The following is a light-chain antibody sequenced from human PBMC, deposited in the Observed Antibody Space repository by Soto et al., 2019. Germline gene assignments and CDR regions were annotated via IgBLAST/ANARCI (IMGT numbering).Light chain of an antibody. V-gene: IGKV1-5*03. J-gene: IGKJ1*01. CDR1: QSISSW. CDR2: KAF. CDR3: QQYNDKWT. Sequence: DIQMTQSPSTLSASVGDRVTITCRASQSISSWLAWYQQNPGKAPKLLIYKAFTLQSGVPSRFSGSGSGTEFTLAISSLQPDDFATYYCQQYNDKWTFGEGTKVE.